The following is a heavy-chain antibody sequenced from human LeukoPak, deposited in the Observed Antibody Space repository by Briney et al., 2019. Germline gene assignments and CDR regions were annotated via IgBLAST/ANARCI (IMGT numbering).Heavy chain of an antibody. J-gene: IGHJ4*02. D-gene: IGHD4-11*01. CDR3: ARGPSTVTTDYFDY. CDR1: GFTFSSYE. Sequence: GGSLRLSCAAPGFTFSSYEMNWVRQAPGKGLEWVSYISSSGSTIYYADSVKGRFTISRDNAKNSLYLQMNSLRAEDTAVYYCARGPSTVTTDYFDYWGQGTLVTVSS. V-gene: IGHV3-48*03. CDR2: ISSSGSTI.